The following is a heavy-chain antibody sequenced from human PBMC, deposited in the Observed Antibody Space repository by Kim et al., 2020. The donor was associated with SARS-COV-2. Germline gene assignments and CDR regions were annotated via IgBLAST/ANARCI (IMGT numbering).Heavy chain of an antibody. CDR3: ARDRPGGYSYGVPQVAFDI. V-gene: IGHV1-46*01. J-gene: IGHJ3*02. CDR2: INPSGGST. D-gene: IGHD5-18*01. CDR1: GYTLTSYY. Sequence: ASVKVSCKASGYTLTSYYMHWVRQAPGQGLEWMGIINPSGGSTSYAQKFQGRVTMTRDTSTSTVYMELSSLRSEDTAVYYCARDRPGGYSYGVPQVAFDIWGQGTMVTVSS.